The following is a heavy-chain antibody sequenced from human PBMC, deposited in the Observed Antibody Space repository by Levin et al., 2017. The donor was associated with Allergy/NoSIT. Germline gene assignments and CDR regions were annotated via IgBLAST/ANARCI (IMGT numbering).Heavy chain of an antibody. CDR3: ARVYYYDSSGYYYFDY. CDR1: GYTFTSFW. CDR2: IYPGDSET. Sequence: PGGSLRLSCKGSGYTFTSFWIGWVRQMPGKGLEWMGIIYPGDSETRYSPSFQGQVTISADKSISTANLRWSSLRASDTAMYFCARVYYYDSSGYYYFDYWGQGTLVTVSS. J-gene: IGHJ4*02. D-gene: IGHD3-22*01. V-gene: IGHV5-51*01.